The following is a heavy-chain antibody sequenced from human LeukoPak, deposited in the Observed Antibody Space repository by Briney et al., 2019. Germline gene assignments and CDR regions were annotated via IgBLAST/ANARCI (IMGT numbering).Heavy chain of an antibody. Sequence: GRSLRLSCEASGFTFSSYGMHWVRQAPGKGLEWVAVLWYDGSDKYYADSVKGRFSISRDNSKNTLDLQMNSLRAEDTAVYYCARELPPVVNFYFDSWGQGTLVTVSS. CDR1: GFTFSSYG. D-gene: IGHD3-22*01. V-gene: IGHV3-33*01. CDR3: ARELPPVVNFYFDS. J-gene: IGHJ4*02. CDR2: LWYDGSDK.